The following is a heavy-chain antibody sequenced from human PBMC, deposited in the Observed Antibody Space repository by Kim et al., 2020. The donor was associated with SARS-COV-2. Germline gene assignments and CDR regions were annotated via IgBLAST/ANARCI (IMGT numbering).Heavy chain of an antibody. V-gene: IGHV3-30*01. CDR3: AREGAYCGGDCLSLFDY. D-gene: IGHD2-21*01. J-gene: IGHJ4*02. Sequence: GQGRLSISSDNSKNTLFLQMNSLTPGDTAVYFCAREGAYCGGDCLSLFDYWGQGTLVTVSS.